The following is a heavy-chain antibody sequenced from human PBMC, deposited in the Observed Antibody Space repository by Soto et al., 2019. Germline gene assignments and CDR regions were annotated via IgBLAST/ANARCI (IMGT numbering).Heavy chain of an antibody. D-gene: IGHD6-13*01. CDR3: TRGIAAAGTAWFDP. J-gene: IGHJ5*02. Sequence: ASVKVSCKASGYTFTSYAMHWVRQAPGQRLEWMGWINAGNGNTKYSQKFQGRVTMTRDTSTSTVYMELSSLRSEDTAVYYCTRGIAAAGTAWFDPWGQGTLVTVSS. V-gene: IGHV1-3*01. CDR2: INAGNGNT. CDR1: GYTFTSYA.